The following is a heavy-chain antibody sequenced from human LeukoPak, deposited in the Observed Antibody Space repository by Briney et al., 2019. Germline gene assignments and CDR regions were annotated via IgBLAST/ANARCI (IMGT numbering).Heavy chain of an antibody. CDR2: IINSGGNT. Sequence: GGSLRLSCAASGFTFSSYAMSWVRQAPGKGLEWVSAIINSGGNTYYGDSVKGRFTISRDNSKNTLYLQMNSLRAEDTAVYFCAKDRISSSWYDAFDIWGQGTMVTVSS. D-gene: IGHD6-13*01. J-gene: IGHJ3*02. V-gene: IGHV3-23*01. CDR3: AKDRISSSWYDAFDI. CDR1: GFTFSSYA.